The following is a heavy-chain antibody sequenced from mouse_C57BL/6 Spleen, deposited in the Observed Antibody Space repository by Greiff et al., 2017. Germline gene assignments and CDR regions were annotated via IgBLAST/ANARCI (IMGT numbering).Heavy chain of an antibody. J-gene: IGHJ1*03. D-gene: IGHD1-1*01. V-gene: IGHV5-4*01. Sequence: EVHLVESGGGLVKPGGSLKLSCAASGFTFSSYAMSWVRQTPEKRLEWVATISDGGSYTYYPDNVKGRFTISRDNAKNNLYLQMSHLKSEDTAMYYCARDPYYDGSSYGYFDVWGTGTTVTVSS. CDR2: ISDGGSYT. CDR3: ARDPYYDGSSYGYFDV. CDR1: GFTFSSYA.